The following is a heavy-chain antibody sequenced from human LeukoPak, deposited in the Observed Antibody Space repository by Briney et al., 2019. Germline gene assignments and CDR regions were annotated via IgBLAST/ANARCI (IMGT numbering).Heavy chain of an antibody. J-gene: IGHJ4*02. CDR1: GFTFSAIP. D-gene: IGHD1-1*01. Sequence: GGSLRLSCAASGFTFSAIPMTWVRQAPGKGLEWVSSISSSSSYIYYADSVKGRFTISRDNAKNSLYLQMNSLRAEDTAVYYCARVGNGYNPDYWGQGTLVTVSS. V-gene: IGHV3-21*01. CDR2: ISSSSSYI. CDR3: ARVGNGYNPDY.